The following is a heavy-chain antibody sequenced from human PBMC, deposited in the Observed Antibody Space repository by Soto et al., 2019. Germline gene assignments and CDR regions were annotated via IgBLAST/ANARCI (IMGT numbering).Heavy chain of an antibody. CDR3: AREAVAGTKGFDY. D-gene: IGHD6-19*01. J-gene: IGHJ4*02. CDR2: INTYNGNT. V-gene: IGHV1-18*01. CDR1: GYTFTTYC. Sequence: ASVKVSCKASGYTFTTYCISWVRQAPGQGLEWMGWINTYNGNTNYAQQLQGRVTMTTDTSTSTAYMELRSLRSDDTAVYYCAREAVAGTKGFDYWGQGTLVTVS.